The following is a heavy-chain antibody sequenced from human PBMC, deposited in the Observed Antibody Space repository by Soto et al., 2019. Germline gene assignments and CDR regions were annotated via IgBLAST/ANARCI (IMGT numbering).Heavy chain of an antibody. CDR1: GGTFSSYA. V-gene: IGHV1-69*06. CDR2: IIPIFGTA. CDR3: ARLHKSRYFDL. Sequence: QVQLVQSGAEVKKPGSSVKVSCKASGGTFSSYAISWVRQAPVQGLEWMGGIIPIFGTASYEQKFQGRVTITADKPTSPAYMELSSLRSEDTAVYYCARLHKSRYFDLWGRGTPVTVSS. J-gene: IGHJ2*01.